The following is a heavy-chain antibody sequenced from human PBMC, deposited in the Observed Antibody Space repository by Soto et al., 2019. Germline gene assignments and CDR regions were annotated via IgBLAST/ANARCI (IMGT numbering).Heavy chain of an antibody. CDR1: GYPFPSYG. J-gene: IGHJ4*02. CDR3: ARAAPTIAAQDDY. CDR2: ISAYNGNT. V-gene: IGHV1-18*01. Sequence: QGQLVKSGAEVKKPGASVKVSGKASGYPFPSYGISWVRQAPGQGLEWMGWISAYNGNTNYAQKLQGRVAMTTDTSTSTAYMALRSLRSDDTAVYYCARAAPTIAAQDDYWGQGPRVPVSS. D-gene: IGHD6-13*01.